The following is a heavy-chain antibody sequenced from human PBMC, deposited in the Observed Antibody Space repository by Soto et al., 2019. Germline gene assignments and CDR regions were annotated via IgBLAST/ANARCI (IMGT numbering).Heavy chain of an antibody. CDR1: GGSFSGYY. Sequence: SETLSLTCAVYGGSFSGYYWSWIRQPPGKGLEWIGEINHSGSTNYNPSLKSRVTISVDTSKSQFSLKLSSVTAADTAVYYCARGCGERVTYYYDSSGYYYFDYWGQGTMVTVSS. CDR3: ARGCGERVTYYYDSSGYYYFDY. D-gene: IGHD3-22*01. V-gene: IGHV4-34*01. J-gene: IGHJ4*02. CDR2: INHSGST.